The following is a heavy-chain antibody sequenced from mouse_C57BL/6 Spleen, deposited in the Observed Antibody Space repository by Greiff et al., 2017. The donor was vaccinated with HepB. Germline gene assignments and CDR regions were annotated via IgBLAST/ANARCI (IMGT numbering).Heavy chain of an antibody. CDR2: IDPSSGGT. Sequence: VQLQQPGAELVKPGASVKLSCKASGYTFTSYWMHWVKQRPGRGLEWIGKIDPSSGGTNYNEKFKSKATLTVDKPSSTAYMQLSSLKSEDSADDYWAISSPITAEPGGYFDVWGTGTTVTVSS. D-gene: IGHD1-1*01. J-gene: IGHJ1*03. CDR3: AISSPITAEPGGYFDV. CDR1: GYTFTSYW. V-gene: IGHV1-72*01.